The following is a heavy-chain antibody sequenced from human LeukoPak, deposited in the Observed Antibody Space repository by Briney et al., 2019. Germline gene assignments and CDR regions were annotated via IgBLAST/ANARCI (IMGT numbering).Heavy chain of an antibody. V-gene: IGHV3-30*04. CDR2: ISSDGNNQ. CDR1: GFTFSNYI. CDR3: AGDPDDFGNLEYFHH. J-gene: IGHJ1*01. Sequence: GGSLRLSCAASGFTFSNYILHWVRQAPGKGLEWVAVISSDGNNQYYADSVKGRFTVSRDNSKSTLYLLINTLRAEDSAVYYCAGDPDDFGNLEYFHHWGQGTLVTVSS. D-gene: IGHD4-11*01.